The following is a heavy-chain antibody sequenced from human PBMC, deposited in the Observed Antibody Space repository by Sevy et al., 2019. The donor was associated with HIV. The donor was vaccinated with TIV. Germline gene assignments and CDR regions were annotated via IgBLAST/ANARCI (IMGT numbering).Heavy chain of an antibody. CDR3: AKDRVVVDSSDSYFYSELQH. CDR2: ISGNGVST. Sequence: GGSLRLSCTASGFTFRNFAMSWVRQAPGKGLEWVSTISGNGVSTYYADSVKGRFTISRDNSKSTLYLQMSSLRAEDTAVDYCAKDRVVVDSSDSYFYSELQHWGQGTLVTVSS. V-gene: IGHV3-23*01. J-gene: IGHJ1*01. D-gene: IGHD3-22*01. CDR1: GFTFRNFA.